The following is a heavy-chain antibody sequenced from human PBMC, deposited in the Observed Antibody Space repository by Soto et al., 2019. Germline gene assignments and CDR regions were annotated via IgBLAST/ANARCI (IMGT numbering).Heavy chain of an antibody. V-gene: IGHV3-66*01. Sequence: GGSLRLSCAASGFTVSTNYMNWVRQAPGKGLEWVSVIYGAGRTYYADSVKGRFTISRDNSKNTVYLHMNNLRAEDTAMYYCARDLRSGSEYEGPSDDFWGQGTLVTVSS. J-gene: IGHJ4*02. CDR3: ARDLRSGSEYEGPSDDF. CDR1: GFTVSTNY. D-gene: IGHD3-10*01. CDR2: IYGAGRT.